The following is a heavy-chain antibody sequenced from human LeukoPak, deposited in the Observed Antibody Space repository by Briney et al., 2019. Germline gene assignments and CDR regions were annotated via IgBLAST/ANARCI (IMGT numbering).Heavy chain of an antibody. D-gene: IGHD1-26*01. Sequence: GGSLRLSCAASGFTFSNYDMYWVRQATGKGLEWVSRIGTAGDTYYPGSVKGRFTISRENAKNSLYLQMNTLRAGDTAVYYCARDAGSREFDYWGQGTLVTVSS. V-gene: IGHV3-13*04. CDR1: GFTFSNYD. CDR2: IGTAGDT. CDR3: ARDAGSREFDY. J-gene: IGHJ4*02.